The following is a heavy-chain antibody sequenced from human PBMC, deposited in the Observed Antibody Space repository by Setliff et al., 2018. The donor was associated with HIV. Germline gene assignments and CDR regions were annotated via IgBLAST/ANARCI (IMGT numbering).Heavy chain of an antibody. Sequence: SETLSLTCTVSGDSISSGGYQWSWIRQHPGKGLEYIGYIFYSGTTSYNPSLKSRLTMSVDTSKNQFSLNLNSTTAADTAVYYCARATYLLHFFEWSPHSSLYYYYMDVWGKGTTVTVSS. V-gene: IGHV4-31*03. CDR1: GDSISSGGYQ. J-gene: IGHJ6*03. D-gene: IGHD3-3*01. CDR2: IFYSGTT. CDR3: ARATYLLHFFEWSPHSSLYYYYMDV.